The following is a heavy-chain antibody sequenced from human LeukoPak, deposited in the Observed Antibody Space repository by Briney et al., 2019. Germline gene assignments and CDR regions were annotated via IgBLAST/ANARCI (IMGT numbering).Heavy chain of an antibody. J-gene: IGHJ4*02. D-gene: IGHD3-22*01. CDR3: ARDKGSGYYSGTDY. CDR1: GFTFSSYS. V-gene: IGHV3-30*03. CDR2: ISYDGSNK. Sequence: GGSLRLSCAASGFTFSSYSMNWVRQAPGKGLEWVAVISYDGSNKYYADSVKGRFTISRDNSKNTLYLQMNSLRAEDTAVYYCARDKGSGYYSGTDYWGQGTLVTVSS.